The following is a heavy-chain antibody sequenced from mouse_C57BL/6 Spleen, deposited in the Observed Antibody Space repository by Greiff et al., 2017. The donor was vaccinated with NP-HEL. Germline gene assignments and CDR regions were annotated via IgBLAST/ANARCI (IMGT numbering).Heavy chain of an antibody. CDR3: AGRSNYEDY. CDR2: IYPGDGDT. Sequence: VQLQQSGPELVKPGASVKISCKASGYAFSSSWMNWVKQRPGKGLEWIGRIYPGDGDTNYNGKFKGKATLTADKSSSTAYMQLSSLTSEDSAVYFCAGRSNYEDYWGQGTTLTVSS. D-gene: IGHD2-5*01. J-gene: IGHJ2*01. V-gene: IGHV1-82*01. CDR1: GYAFSSSW.